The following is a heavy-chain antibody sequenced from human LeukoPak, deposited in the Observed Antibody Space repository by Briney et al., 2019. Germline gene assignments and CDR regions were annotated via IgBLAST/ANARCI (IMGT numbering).Heavy chain of an antibody. V-gene: IGHV4-59*11. J-gene: IGHJ3*02. CDR3: AKETTPNVDTDVENPAAAFFEI. Sequence: PSETLSLTCTVSGGSISGHHWSWIRQPPGKGLEWIGNIFYSGSTNYNPSLESRVTMAVDTSRNQFSLKLTSVTAADTAVYYCAKETTPNVDTDVENPAAAFFEIWGQGTIVSVSS. D-gene: IGHD5-18*01. CDR2: IFYSGST. CDR1: GGSISGHH.